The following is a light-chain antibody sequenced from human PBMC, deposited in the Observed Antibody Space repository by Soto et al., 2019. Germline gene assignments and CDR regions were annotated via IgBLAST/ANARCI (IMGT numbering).Light chain of an antibody. J-gene: IGKJ4*01. CDR3: QQYGGSRLVT. CDR2: GAS. V-gene: IGKV3-20*01. CDR1: QSVSNNY. Sequence: ETVLTQSPGTLSLSPGERATLSCSTSQSVSNNYLAWYQQRPGQAPRLLISGASSRAPGVPDRFSGSGSGTDFTLTISRLEPEDFGVYYCQQYGGSRLVTFGGGTKVEMK.